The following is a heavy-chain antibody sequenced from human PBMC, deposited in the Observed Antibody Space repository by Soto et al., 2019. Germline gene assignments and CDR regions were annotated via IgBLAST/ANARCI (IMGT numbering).Heavy chain of an antibody. J-gene: IGHJ4*02. CDR1: GYTFTTYS. V-gene: IGHV1-3*01. Sequence: ASVKVSCKASGYTFTTYSMHWVRQAPGQRLEWMGWINAGNCNTKFSQQFQGRVTITRDTSASTAYMELSSLRSEDTAVYYCARGVVTAAYLDYWGQGTPVTVSS. D-gene: IGHD2-2*01. CDR3: ARGVVTAAYLDY. CDR2: INAGNCNT.